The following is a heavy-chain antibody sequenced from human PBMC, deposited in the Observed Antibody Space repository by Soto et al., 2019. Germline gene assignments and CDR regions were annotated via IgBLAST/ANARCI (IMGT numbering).Heavy chain of an antibody. D-gene: IGHD6-13*01. CDR1: GGSISSGGYY. CDR3: ARDSLIAAAGTPNYYYYGMDA. CDR2: IYYSGST. V-gene: IGHV4-31*03. Sequence: SETLSLTCTVSGGSISSGGYYWRWIRQHPGKGLEWIGYIYYSGSTYYNPSLKSRVTISEDTSKNQFSLKLSSVTAADTAVYYCARDSLIAAAGTPNYYYYGMDAWGQGTTVTVSS. J-gene: IGHJ6*02.